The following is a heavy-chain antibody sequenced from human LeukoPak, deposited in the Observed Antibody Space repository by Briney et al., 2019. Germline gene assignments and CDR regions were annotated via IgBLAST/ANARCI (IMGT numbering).Heavy chain of an antibody. D-gene: IGHD6-13*01. CDR1: GFTFSSYE. V-gene: IGHV3-48*03. CDR2: VSSSGSTI. Sequence: GGSLRLSCAASGFTFSSYEMNWVRQAPGKGLEWVSYVSSSGSTIYYADSVKGRFTISRDNAKNSLYLQMNSLRAEDTAVYCCAREQYSGSWSYYYYGMDVWGKGTTVTVSS. CDR3: AREQYSGSWSYYYYGMDV. J-gene: IGHJ6*04.